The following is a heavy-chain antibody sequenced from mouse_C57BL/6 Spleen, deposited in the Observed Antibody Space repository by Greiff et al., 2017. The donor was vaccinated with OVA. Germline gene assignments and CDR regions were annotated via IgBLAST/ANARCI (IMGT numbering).Heavy chain of an antibody. V-gene: IGHV1-50*01. CDR3: ARGGYDYDDGAFAY. D-gene: IGHD2-4*01. CDR2: IDPSDSYT. J-gene: IGHJ3*01. Sequence: QVQLQQPGAELVKPGASVKLSCKASGYTFTSYWLQWVKQRPGQGLEWIGEIDPSDSYTNYNQKFKGKATLTVDTSSSTAYMQLSSLTSEDSAVYYCARGGYDYDDGAFAYWGQGTLVTVSA. CDR1: GYTFTSYW.